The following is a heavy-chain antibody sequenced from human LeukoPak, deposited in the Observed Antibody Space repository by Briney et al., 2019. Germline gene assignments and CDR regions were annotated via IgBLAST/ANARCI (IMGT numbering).Heavy chain of an antibody. Sequence: PGGSLRLSCAASGFTVSSNYMTWVRQAPGKGLEGVSVIYSGGSTYYADSVKGRFTISRDNSKNTLYLQMNSLRAEDTAVYYCARDRYSYYLGSWGQGTLVTVSS. CDR2: IYSGGST. D-gene: IGHD3-10*01. J-gene: IGHJ5*02. CDR3: ARDRYSYYLGS. V-gene: IGHV3-66*01. CDR1: GFTVSSNY.